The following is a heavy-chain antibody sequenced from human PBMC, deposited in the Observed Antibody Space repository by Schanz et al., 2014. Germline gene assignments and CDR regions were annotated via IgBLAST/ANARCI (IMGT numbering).Heavy chain of an antibody. J-gene: IGHJ4*02. CDR3: ARDRRFFDRDDLYYFDS. Sequence: QVQLVQSGAEVKKPGASVRVSCKASGYTFTTYAMSWVRQAPGQGLEWVGWISVYTGNTKYGQKVQGRVTMTADTSTNTAYMALTDLRSDDTAVYYCARDRRFFDRDDLYYFDSWGQGTLVNVSS. CDR1: GYTFTTYA. CDR2: ISVYTGNT. V-gene: IGHV1-18*01. D-gene: IGHD3-3*01.